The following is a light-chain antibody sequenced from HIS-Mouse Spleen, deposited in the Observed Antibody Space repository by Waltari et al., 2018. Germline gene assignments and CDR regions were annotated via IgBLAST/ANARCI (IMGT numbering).Light chain of an antibody. CDR1: RSDVGGYNY. CDR2: EVS. Sequence: QSALTQPASVSGSPGQSITIPCTGTRSDVGGYNYVSCYQQHPGKAPKLMIYEVSNRPSGVSNRFSGSKSGNTASLTISGLQAEDEADYYCSSFTSSSTRVFGGGTKLTVL. CDR3: SSFTSSSTRV. V-gene: IGLV2-14*01. J-gene: IGLJ3*02.